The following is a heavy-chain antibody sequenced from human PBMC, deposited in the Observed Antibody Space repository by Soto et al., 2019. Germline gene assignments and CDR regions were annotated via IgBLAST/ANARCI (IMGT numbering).Heavy chain of an antibody. CDR3: ARFVRWRQSNPPGISDY. CDR1: GGSISSGNFY. Sequence: PSETLSLTCTVSGGSISSGNFYWNWIRQPPGKGLEWIGYIYYSGSTFYNPSLKSRITISVDTSRNQFSLKLSSVTAADTAVYYCARFVRWRQSNPPGISDYWGQGTLVTVSS. D-gene: IGHD2-15*01. J-gene: IGHJ4*02. V-gene: IGHV4-30-4*01. CDR2: IYYSGST.